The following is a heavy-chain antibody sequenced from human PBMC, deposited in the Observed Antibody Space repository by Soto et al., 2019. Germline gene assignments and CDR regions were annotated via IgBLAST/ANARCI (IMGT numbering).Heavy chain of an antibody. CDR3: ARGASSQDSSIGRPEHCSYMDV. CDR1: GGSITSHHW. Sequence: VQLRVSGPGLVNPSGTLSLTCTISGGSITSHHWWNWVRQSPGKGLEWIAEIHHSGSTTYNPSRRNRVTISMDRSKHHLSLTLTSVTAADSAIYFCARGASSQDSSIGRPEHCSYMDVWGKGTTVTVSS. J-gene: IGHJ6*03. V-gene: IGHV4-4*02. D-gene: IGHD2-21*01. CDR2: IHHSGST.